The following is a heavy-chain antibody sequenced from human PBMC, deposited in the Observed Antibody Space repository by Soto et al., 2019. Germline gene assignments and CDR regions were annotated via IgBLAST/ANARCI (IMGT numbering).Heavy chain of an antibody. D-gene: IGHD6-19*01. CDR2: ISYDGSNK. CDR1: GFTFSSYG. V-gene: IGHV3-30*18. Sequence: GGSLRLSCAASGFTFSSYGMHWVRQAPGKGLEWVAVISYDGSNKYYADSVKGRFTISRDNSKNTLYLQMNSLRAEDTAVYYCAKDRPRFKAVAGKQFDYWGQGTLVPVSS. CDR3: AKDRPRFKAVAGKQFDY. J-gene: IGHJ4*02.